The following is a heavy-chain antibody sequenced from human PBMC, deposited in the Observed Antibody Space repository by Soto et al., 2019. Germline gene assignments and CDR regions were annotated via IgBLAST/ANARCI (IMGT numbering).Heavy chain of an antibody. Sequence: PGGSLRLSCAASGFTFSSYAMHWVRQAPGKGLEWVAVISYDGSNKYYADSVKGRFTISRDNSKNTLYLQMNSPRAEDTAVYYCARVYSSGWSPFDYWGQGPLVPVSS. J-gene: IGHJ4*02. CDR2: ISYDGSNK. D-gene: IGHD6-19*01. CDR3: ARVYSSGWSPFDY. CDR1: GFTFSSYA. V-gene: IGHV3-30-3*01.